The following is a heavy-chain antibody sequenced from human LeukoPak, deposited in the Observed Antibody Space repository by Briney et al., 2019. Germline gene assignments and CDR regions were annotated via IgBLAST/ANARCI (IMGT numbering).Heavy chain of an antibody. Sequence: GGSLRLSCVVSGFTFSSYAMSWVRQAPGKGLEWVAGISGSGGSTYYADSVKGRFTISRDNTKNTLYLQMNSLRAEDTAVYYCAELGITMIGGVWGKGTTVTISS. CDR1: GFTFSSYA. D-gene: IGHD3-10*02. CDR2: ISGSGGST. V-gene: IGHV3-23*01. CDR3: AELGITMIGGV. J-gene: IGHJ6*04.